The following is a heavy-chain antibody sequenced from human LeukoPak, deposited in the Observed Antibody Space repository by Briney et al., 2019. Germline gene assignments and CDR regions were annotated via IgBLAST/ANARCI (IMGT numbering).Heavy chain of an antibody. V-gene: IGHV1-69*04. J-gene: IGHJ4*02. D-gene: IGHD2-2*01. CDR1: GGTFSSYA. CDR3: ARGSPGQLSSIFDY. CDR2: IIPILGIA. Sequence: ASVKVSCKASGGTFSSYAISWVRQAPGQGLEWMGRIIPILGIANYAQKFQGRVTITADKSTSAAYMELSSLRSEDTAVYYCARGSPGQLSSIFDYWGQGTLLTVSS.